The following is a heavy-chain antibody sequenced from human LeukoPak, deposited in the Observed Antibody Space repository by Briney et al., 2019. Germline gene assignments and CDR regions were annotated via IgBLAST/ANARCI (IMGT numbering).Heavy chain of an antibody. CDR2: ISYDGSNK. CDR1: GFTFSSYA. V-gene: IGHV3-30*04. J-gene: IGHJ3*02. CDR3: AREDSGSSWGAFDI. Sequence: GGSLRLSCAASGFTFSSYAMHWVRQAPGKGLEWVAVISYDGSNKYYADSVKGRFTISRDNYKNTLYLQMNVLRDEDTAVYYCAREDSGSSWGAFDIWGQGTMVTVSS. D-gene: IGHD1-26*01.